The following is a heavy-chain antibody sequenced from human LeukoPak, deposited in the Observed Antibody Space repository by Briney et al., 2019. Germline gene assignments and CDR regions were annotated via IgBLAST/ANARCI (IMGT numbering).Heavy chain of an antibody. V-gene: IGHV3-7*01. CDR2: IKQDGSEK. CDR3: ASSGWYVPALFDY. J-gene: IGHJ4*02. D-gene: IGHD6-19*01. Sequence: GGSLRLSCAASGFTFSSYWMSWVRQAPGKGLEWVANIKQDGSEKYYVDSVKGRFTISRDDAKNSLYLQMNSLRAEDTAVYYCASSGWYVPALFDYWGQGTLVTVSS. CDR1: GFTFSSYW.